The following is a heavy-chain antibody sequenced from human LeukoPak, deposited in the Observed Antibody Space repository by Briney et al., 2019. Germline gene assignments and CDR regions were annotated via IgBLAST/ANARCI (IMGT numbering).Heavy chain of an antibody. CDR3: ARGRTVTKEGIDY. V-gene: IGHV1-3*01. D-gene: IGHD4-17*01. J-gene: IGHJ4*02. Sequence: ASVKVSCKASGYTFTSYAVHWVRQAAGQRLEWMGWINAGNVNTKYSQKFQGRVTITRDTSASTAYMELSSLRSEDTAVYYCARGRTVTKEGIDYWGQGTLVTVSS. CDR2: INAGNVNT. CDR1: GYTFTSYA.